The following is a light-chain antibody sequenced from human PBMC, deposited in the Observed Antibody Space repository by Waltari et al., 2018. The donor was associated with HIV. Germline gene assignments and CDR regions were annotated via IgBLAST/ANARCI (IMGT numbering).Light chain of an antibody. J-gene: IGLJ2*01. CDR3: GTWDSSLSAGGV. V-gene: IGLV1-51*01. CDR2: DNN. Sequence: QSVLTQPPSVSAAPGQKVTISCPGRSSNIGNNYVSWYQQLPGTAPKLLIYDNNKRPSGIPDRFSGSKSGTSATLGITGLQTGDEADYYCGTWDSSLSAGGVFGGGTKLTVL. CDR1: SSNIGNNY.